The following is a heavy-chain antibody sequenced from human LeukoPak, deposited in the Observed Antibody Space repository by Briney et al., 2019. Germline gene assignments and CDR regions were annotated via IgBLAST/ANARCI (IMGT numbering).Heavy chain of an antibody. J-gene: IGHJ4*02. Sequence: GGSLRLSCTVSGFSVSSNSMSWVRQAPGKGLEWVSFIYSGTTHYSDSVKGRFTISRDNSKNTLYLQMNSLRVEDTAVYYCARRAGAYSHPYDYWGQGTLVTVSS. D-gene: IGHD4/OR15-4a*01. CDR1: GFSVSSNS. CDR3: ARRAGAYSHPYDY. V-gene: IGHV3-53*01. CDR2: IYSGTT.